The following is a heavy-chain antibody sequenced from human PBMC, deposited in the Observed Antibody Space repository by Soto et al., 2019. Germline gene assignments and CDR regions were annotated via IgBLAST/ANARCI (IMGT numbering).Heavy chain of an antibody. CDR3: ARHIPYCSTTSCPYYYGMDV. J-gene: IGHJ6*02. Sequence: XDCLTISRKGSGYSFTSYWIGLVRQMPGKGLERMGIIYPGDSDTRYSPSFQGQVTISADKFISTAYLQWSSLKASDTAMYYCARHIPYCSTTSCPYYYGMDVWGQGTTVTVSS. CDR1: GYSFTSYW. V-gene: IGHV5-51*01. CDR2: IYPGDSDT. D-gene: IGHD2-2*01.